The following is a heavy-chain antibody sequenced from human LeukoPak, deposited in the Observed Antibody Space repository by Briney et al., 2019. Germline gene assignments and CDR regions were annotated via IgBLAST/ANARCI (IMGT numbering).Heavy chain of an antibody. D-gene: IGHD3-22*01. V-gene: IGHV1-24*01. CDR2: FDPEDGET. CDR1: GYTLTELS. Sequence: ASVKVSCKVSGYTLTELSMHWVRQAPGKGLEWMGGFDPEDGETIYAQKFQGRVTMTEDTSTDTAYMELSSLRSEDTAVYYCATDLPHYDSSGYYYGPFQHWGQGTLVTVSS. CDR3: ATDLPHYDSSGYYYGPFQH. J-gene: IGHJ1*01.